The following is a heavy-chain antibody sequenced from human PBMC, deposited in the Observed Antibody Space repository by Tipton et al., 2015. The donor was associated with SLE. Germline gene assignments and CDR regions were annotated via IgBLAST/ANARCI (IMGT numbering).Heavy chain of an antibody. Sequence: QLVQSGAEVKKPGESLKISCKGSGYSFSNYWIGWVRQMPGKGLEWMGTIYPGNSETSYSPSFQGQVIISADKSISTAYLQWSSLKASDTALYYCARHLVVPTVGPGFAAYYMDVWGKGTTVTVSS. J-gene: IGHJ6*03. V-gene: IGHV5-51*01. CDR3: ARHLVVPTVGPGFAAYYMDV. CDR1: GYSFSNYW. CDR2: IYPGNSET. D-gene: IGHD5-12*01.